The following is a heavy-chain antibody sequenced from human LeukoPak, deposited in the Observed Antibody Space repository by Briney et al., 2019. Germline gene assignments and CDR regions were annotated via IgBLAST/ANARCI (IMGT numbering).Heavy chain of an antibody. J-gene: IGHJ4*02. Sequence: KASETLSLTCTVSGGSISSYYWSWIRQPAGKGLEWIGRIYTSGSTNYNPSLKSRVTMSVDTSKNQFSLKLSSVTAADTALYFCARGPSVRYYAGSGYYYFDYWGQGTLVTVSS. CDR1: GGSISSYY. D-gene: IGHD3-22*01. CDR3: ARGPSVRYYAGSGYYYFDY. CDR2: IYTSGST. V-gene: IGHV4-4*07.